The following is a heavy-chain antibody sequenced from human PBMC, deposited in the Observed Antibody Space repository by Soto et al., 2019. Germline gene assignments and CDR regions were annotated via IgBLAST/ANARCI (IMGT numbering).Heavy chain of an antibody. CDR2: IYSGGST. CDR3: ARDIGLLGTFDY. V-gene: IGHV3-66*01. CDR1: GFTVSTTY. J-gene: IGHJ4*02. D-gene: IGHD3-16*01. Sequence: GGSLILSCAAAGFTVSTTYMHWVRQAPGKGLEWVSLIYSGGSTYYADSVKGRFTISRDTSKNTLHLQMNSLRAEDTAVYYCARDIGLLGTFDYWGQGTLVTVSS.